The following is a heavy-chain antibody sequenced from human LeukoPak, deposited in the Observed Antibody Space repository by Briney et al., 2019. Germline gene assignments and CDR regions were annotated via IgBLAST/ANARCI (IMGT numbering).Heavy chain of an antibody. J-gene: IGHJ4*02. D-gene: IGHD1-14*01. CDR2: ISTSSSYI. CDR3: ARDGARRLMRCYFDY. Sequence: PGGSLRLSCAASGFTFSSYSMNWVRQAPGKGLEWVSSISTSSSYIYYADSVKGRFTIFRDNAKNSMYLQMNSLRAEDTAVYYCARDGARRLMRCYFDYWGQGTLVTVSS. V-gene: IGHV3-21*01. CDR1: GFTFSSYS.